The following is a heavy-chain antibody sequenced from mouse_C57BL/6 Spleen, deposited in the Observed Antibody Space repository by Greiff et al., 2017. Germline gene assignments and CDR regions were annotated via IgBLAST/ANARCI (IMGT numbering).Heavy chain of an antibody. J-gene: IGHJ1*03. V-gene: IGHV1-18*01. CDR2: INPNNGGT. Sequence: VQLQQPGPELVKPGASVKISCKASGYTFTDYNMDWVKQSHGKGLEWIGDINPNNGGTIYNQKFKGKATLTVDQSSSTAYMELRSLTSEDTAVYYCASRGRLRDWDFDVWGTGTTVTVSS. D-gene: IGHD2-2*01. CDR1: GYTFTDYN. CDR3: ASRGRLRDWDFDV.